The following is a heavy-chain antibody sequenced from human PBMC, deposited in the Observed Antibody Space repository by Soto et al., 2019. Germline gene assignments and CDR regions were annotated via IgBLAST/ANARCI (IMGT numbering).Heavy chain of an antibody. CDR1: GGTFSSYA. CDR2: IIPIFGTA. D-gene: IGHD3-22*01. CDR3: TLNIQYDYYDSSGYYSFHAFDI. J-gene: IGHJ3*02. Sequence: GASVKVSCKASGGTFSSYAISWVRQAPGQGLGWMGGIIPIFGTANYAQKFQGRVTITADESTSTAYKELSSMRTKNTAVYYCTLNIQYDYYDSSGYYSFHAFDIWGQGTMVTVSS. V-gene: IGHV1-69*13.